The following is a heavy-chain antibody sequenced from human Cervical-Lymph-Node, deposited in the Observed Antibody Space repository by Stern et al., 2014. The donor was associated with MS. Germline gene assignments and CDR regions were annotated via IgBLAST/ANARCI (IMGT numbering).Heavy chain of an antibody. CDR2: TSAYNGNT. CDR3: ARGLLGSXXXFDI. D-gene: IGHD2-15*01. CDR1: GYTFTSYG. V-gene: IGHV1-18*01. J-gene: IGHJ3*02. Sequence: VQLVESGAEVKKPGASVKVSCKASGYTFTSYGISWGRQSPGQGLERMGWTSAYNGNTTHAQKLQGRITMATNTSTSTAYIELRSLRSDDTAVYYCARGLLGSXXXFDIWGQGTMVTVSS.